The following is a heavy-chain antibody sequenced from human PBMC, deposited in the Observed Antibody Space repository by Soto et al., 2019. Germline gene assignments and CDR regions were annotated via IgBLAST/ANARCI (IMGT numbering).Heavy chain of an antibody. CDR3: ARGADY. J-gene: IGHJ4*02. V-gene: IGHV4-39*02. Sequence: QLRLQESGPGLVKPSETLSLTCTVSGASITGTSFSWGWIRQPPGKGLEWIGTFYYSASTYYNPSLNSRVTISVDTSKNQFSLKLSSVTAADTAVYYCARGADYWGQGTLVTVSS. CDR1: GASITGTSFS. CDR2: FYYSAST.